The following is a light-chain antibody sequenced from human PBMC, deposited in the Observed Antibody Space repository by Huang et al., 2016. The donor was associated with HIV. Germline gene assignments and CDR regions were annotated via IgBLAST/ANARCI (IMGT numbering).Light chain of an antibody. J-gene: IGKJ1*01. CDR2: DAS. CDR3: QQYNKWPT. V-gene: IGKV3-15*01. Sequence: EIVMTQSPGTLSVSPGERATLSCRASQSVSSSLAWYQQRPGQAPRLIIYDASRRPTDIPTRFSGSGSGTEFTLTISSLQSEDFALYYCQQYNKWPTFGQGTKVEIK. CDR1: QSVSSS.